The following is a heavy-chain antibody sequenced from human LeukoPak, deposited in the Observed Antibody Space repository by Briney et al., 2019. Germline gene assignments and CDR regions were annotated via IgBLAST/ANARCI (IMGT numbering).Heavy chain of an antibody. CDR3: ARAAGGRGYCSSTSCSHFDY. D-gene: IGHD2-2*01. CDR1: GGSISSYY. CDR2: IYYSGST. J-gene: IGHJ4*02. Sequence: PSETLSLTCTVSGGSISSYYWSWIRQPPGKGLEWIGYIYYSGSTYYNPSLKSRVTISVDTSKNQFSLKLSSVTAADTAVYYCARAAGGRGYCSSTSCSHFDYWGQGTLVTVSS. V-gene: IGHV4-59*08.